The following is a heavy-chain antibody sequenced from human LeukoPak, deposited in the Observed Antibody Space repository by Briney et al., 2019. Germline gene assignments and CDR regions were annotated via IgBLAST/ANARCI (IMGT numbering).Heavy chain of an antibody. CDR1: GGSISSGTYY. J-gene: IGHJ4*02. CDR2: INYSGTT. Sequence: SETLSLTCTVSGGSISSGTYYWVWIRQPPGKGLEWIGSINYSGTTYYNPSLKSRVTISIDTSKNQFSPKLSSVTAADTALYFCARLIGVSGTFDYWDQGTLATVSS. V-gene: IGHV4-39*01. D-gene: IGHD6-19*01. CDR3: ARLIGVSGTFDY.